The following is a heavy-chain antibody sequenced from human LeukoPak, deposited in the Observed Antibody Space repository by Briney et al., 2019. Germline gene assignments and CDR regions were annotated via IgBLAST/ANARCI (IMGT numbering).Heavy chain of an antibody. D-gene: IGHD3-16*01. Sequence: SETLSLTCTVSGGSISSYYWSWIRQPPGKGLEWIGYIYYSGSTNYNPSLKSRVTISVDTSKNQFSLKLSSVTAADTAVYYCAGTYYDYVWGSPEYFQHWGQGTLVTVSS. J-gene: IGHJ1*01. V-gene: IGHV4-59*08. CDR2: IYYSGST. CDR3: AGTYYDYVWGSPEYFQH. CDR1: GGSISSYY.